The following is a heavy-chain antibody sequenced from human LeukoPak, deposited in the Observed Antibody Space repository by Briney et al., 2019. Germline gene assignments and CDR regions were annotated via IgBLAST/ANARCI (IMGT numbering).Heavy chain of an antibody. J-gene: IGHJ4*02. CDR2: IYYSGST. Sequence: SETLSLTCTVSGGSISSGGYYWSWIRQHPGKGLEWIGYIYYSGSTYYNPSLKSRVTISVDTSENQFSLKLSSVTAADTAVYYCARQAFKLGQSIDYWAREPWSPSPQ. V-gene: IGHV4-31*03. D-gene: IGHD7-27*01. CDR1: GGSISSGGYY. CDR3: ARQAFKLGQSIDY.